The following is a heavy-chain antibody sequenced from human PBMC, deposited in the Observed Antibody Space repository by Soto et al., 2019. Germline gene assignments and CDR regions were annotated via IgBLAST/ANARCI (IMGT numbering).Heavy chain of an antibody. CDR3: ARERTFGDNKHNYMDV. V-gene: IGHV3-33*01. J-gene: IGHJ6*03. D-gene: IGHD3-10*01. CDR2: IWSDGSNE. Sequence: QVQLVESGGGVVQPGRSLRLSCAASEFTFSRHGMHWVRQAPGKGLQWVGVIWSDGSNEVYADSVKGRFIISRDNSKNILYLQMNSPRAKDTAVYYCARERTFGDNKHNYMDVWGTGITVTVSS. CDR1: EFTFSRHG.